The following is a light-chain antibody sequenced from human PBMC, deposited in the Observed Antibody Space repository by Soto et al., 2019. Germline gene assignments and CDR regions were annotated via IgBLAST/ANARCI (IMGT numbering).Light chain of an antibody. CDR1: QTSSSW. CDR2: KAS. Sequence: DIQMTQSPSTLSGSVGYRVTITCRASQTSSSWLAWYQQKPGKAPKLLIYKASTLKSGVPSRFSGSGSGTEFTLTISSLPPDDFATYYCQHYNSNSEAFGQGTKMELK. CDR3: QHYNSNSEA. J-gene: IGKJ1*01. V-gene: IGKV1-5*03.